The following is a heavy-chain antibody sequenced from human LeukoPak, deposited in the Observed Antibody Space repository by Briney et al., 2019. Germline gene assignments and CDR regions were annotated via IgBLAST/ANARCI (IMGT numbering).Heavy chain of an antibody. CDR2: ISNDGSNK. CDR1: GFTFSTYP. D-gene: IGHD6-19*01. Sequence: GGSLRLSCAASGFTFSTYPMHWVRQAPGKGLEWVAVISNDGSNKYYADSVKGRFTLSRDSSKNTLYLQMNSLRAEDTAVYYCAKVGGSRWLAYYYYYYMDVWGKGTTVTVSS. J-gene: IGHJ6*03. V-gene: IGHV3-30*04. CDR3: AKVGGSRWLAYYYYYYMDV.